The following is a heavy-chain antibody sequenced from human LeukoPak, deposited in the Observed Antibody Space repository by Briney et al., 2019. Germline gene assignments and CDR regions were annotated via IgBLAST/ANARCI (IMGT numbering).Heavy chain of an antibody. CDR3: ARQQYSSSDAFDI. Sequence: PSETLCLTCTVSGGSISSYYWSWIRQPPGKGLEWIGYIYTSGSTKYNPPLKSRDPISVDTPKTQFSLELSSVTAADTAVYYCARQQYSSSDAFDIWGQGTMVTVSS. V-gene: IGHV4-4*09. D-gene: IGHD6-6*01. J-gene: IGHJ3*02. CDR2: IYTSGST. CDR1: GGSISSYY.